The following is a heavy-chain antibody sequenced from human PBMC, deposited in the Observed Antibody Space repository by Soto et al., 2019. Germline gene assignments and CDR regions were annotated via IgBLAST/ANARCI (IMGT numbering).Heavy chain of an antibody. D-gene: IGHD6-13*01. CDR3: ARDLAAGDH. Sequence: QVQLVQSGAEVKKPGASVKLSCMTSGYTFTHYYIHWVRQAPGQGLEWLAIINPASGSTNYAQDFQGRVTLTMDTSTTTVYMELSGLRAEDTSIFYCARDLAAGDHWGQGTLVTVSS. CDR2: INPASGST. V-gene: IGHV1-46*01. J-gene: IGHJ4*02. CDR1: GYTFTHYY.